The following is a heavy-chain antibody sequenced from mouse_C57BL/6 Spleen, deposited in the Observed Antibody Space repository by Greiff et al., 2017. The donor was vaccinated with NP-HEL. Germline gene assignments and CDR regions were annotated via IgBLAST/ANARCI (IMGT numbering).Heavy chain of an antibody. CDR1: GFTFSNYC. CDR3: TNYGNYGGAMDY. V-gene: IGHV6-3*01. D-gene: IGHD2-1*01. Sequence: EVQVEESGGGLVQPGGSMKLSCVASGFTFSNYCMNWVRQSPEKGLEWVAQIRLKSDNYATHYAVSVKGRFTISRDYSKRSIYLRMNNLRAEDTGNYYSTNYGNYGGAMDYWGKGTSVTVSS. CDR2: IRLKSDNYAT. J-gene: IGHJ4*01.